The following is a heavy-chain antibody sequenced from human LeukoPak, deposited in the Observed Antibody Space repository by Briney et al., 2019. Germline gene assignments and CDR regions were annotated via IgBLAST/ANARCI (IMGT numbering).Heavy chain of an antibody. Sequence: GRSLRLSCAASGFTFSSYAMHWVRQAPGKGLEWVAVISYDGSNKYYADSVKGRFTISRDNSKNTLYLQMNSLRAEDTAVYYCAGELTTTDAFDIWGQGTMVTVSP. V-gene: IGHV3-30-3*01. CDR1: GFTFSSYA. CDR2: ISYDGSNK. CDR3: AGELTTTDAFDI. D-gene: IGHD4-17*01. J-gene: IGHJ3*02.